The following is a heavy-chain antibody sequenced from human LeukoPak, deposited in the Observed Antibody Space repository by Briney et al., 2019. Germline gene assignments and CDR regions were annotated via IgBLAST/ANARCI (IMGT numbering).Heavy chain of an antibody. D-gene: IGHD6-13*01. CDR2: VTGSGGSS. Sequence: GGSLRLSCAASGFTFRTYAMSWVRQAPGKGLEWVSTVTGSGGSSYYADSVKGRFTISRDNTKNTLFLQMNSLRAEDTAVYYCAKEGIAAPLYYFDYWGQGNLVTVSS. V-gene: IGHV3-23*01. CDR3: AKEGIAAPLYYFDY. J-gene: IGHJ4*02. CDR1: GFTFRTYA.